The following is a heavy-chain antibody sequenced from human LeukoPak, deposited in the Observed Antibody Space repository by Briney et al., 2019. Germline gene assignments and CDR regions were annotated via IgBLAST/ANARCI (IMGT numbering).Heavy chain of an antibody. J-gene: IGHJ5*02. V-gene: IGHV4-34*01. CDR2: INHSGST. CDR1: GGSFSGYY. Sequence: SETLSLTCAVYGGSFSGYYWSWTRQPPGKGLEWIGEINHSGSTNYNPSLKSRVTISVDTSKNQFSLKLSSVTAADTAVYYCARAAAAKVAGWFDPWGQGTLVTVSS. D-gene: IGHD6-13*01. CDR3: ARAAAAKVAGWFDP.